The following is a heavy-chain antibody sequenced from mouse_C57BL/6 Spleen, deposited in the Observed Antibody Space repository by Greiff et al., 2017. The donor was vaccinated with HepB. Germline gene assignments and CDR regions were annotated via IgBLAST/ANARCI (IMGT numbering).Heavy chain of an antibody. V-gene: IGHV1-55*01. J-gene: IGHJ4*01. CDR3: ARGRPYYGRGYATDY. D-gene: IGHD1-1*01. CDR2: IYPGSGST. CDR1: GYTFTSYW. Sequence: QVQLQQPGAELVKPGASVKMSCKASGYTFTSYWITWVKQRPGQGLEWIGDIYPGSGSTNYNEKFKSKATLTVDTSSSTAYMQLSSLTSEDSAVYYCARGRPYYGRGYATDYWGQGTSVTVSS.